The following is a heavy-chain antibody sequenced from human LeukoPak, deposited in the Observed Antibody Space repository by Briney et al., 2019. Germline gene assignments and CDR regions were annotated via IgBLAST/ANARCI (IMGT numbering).Heavy chain of an antibody. V-gene: IGHV3-21*01. CDR2: ISSSSSYI. D-gene: IGHD3-22*01. CDR1: GFTFSSYS. CDR3: ARDMDYYDSSGYNY. Sequence: GGSLRLSCAASGFTFSSYSMNWVRQAPEKGLEWVSSISSSSSYIYYADSVKGRFTISRDNAWNSLYLQMNSLRAEDTAVYYCARDMDYYDSSGYNYWGQGTLVTVSS. J-gene: IGHJ4*02.